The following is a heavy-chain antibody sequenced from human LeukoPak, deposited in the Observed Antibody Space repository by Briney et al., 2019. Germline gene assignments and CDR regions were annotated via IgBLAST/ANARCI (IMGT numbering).Heavy chain of an antibody. CDR1: GYTFTSCD. CDR3: ARADSSSSSDYYYYYGMDV. V-gene: IGHV1-8*01. CDR2: MNPNSGNT. D-gene: IGHD6-13*01. Sequence: ASVKVSCKASGYTFTSCDINWVRQATGQGLEWMGWMNPNSGNTGYAQKFQGRVTMTRNTSISTAYMELSSLRSEDTAVYYCARADSSSSSDYYYYYGMDVWGQGTTVTVSS. J-gene: IGHJ6*02.